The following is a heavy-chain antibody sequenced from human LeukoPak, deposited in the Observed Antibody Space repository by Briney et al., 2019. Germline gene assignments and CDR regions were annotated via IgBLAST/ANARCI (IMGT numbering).Heavy chain of an antibody. CDR1: GFTFSSYA. D-gene: IGHD3-22*01. V-gene: IGHV3-23*01. Sequence: GGSLRLPCAASGFTFSSYAMSWVRQAPGKGLEWVSAISGSGGSTYYSDSVKGRFTISRDNSKNTLYLQMNSLGAEDTAVYYCAKGITMIVVVIRVYFDYWGQGTLVTVSS. CDR2: ISGSGGST. J-gene: IGHJ4*02. CDR3: AKGITMIVVVIRVYFDY.